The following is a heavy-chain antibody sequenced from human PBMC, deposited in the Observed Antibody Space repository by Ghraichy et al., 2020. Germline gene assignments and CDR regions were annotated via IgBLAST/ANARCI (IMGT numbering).Heavy chain of an antibody. V-gene: IGHV1-69*06. CDR2: IIPIFGTA. CDR1: GGTFSSYA. D-gene: IGHD6-19*01. Sequence: SVKVSCKASGGTFSSYAISWVRQAPGQGLEWMGGIIPIFGTANYAQKFQGRVTITADKSTSTAYMELSSLRSEDTAVYYCARGYTSGYSSGWYSGGVTDYYYYGMDVWGQGTTVTVSS. J-gene: IGHJ6*02. CDR3: ARGYTSGYSSGWYSGGVTDYYYYGMDV.